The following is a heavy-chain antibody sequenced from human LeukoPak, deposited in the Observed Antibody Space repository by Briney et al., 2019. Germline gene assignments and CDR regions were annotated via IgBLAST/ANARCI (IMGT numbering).Heavy chain of an antibody. D-gene: IGHD3-10*01. J-gene: IGHJ4*02. CDR2: ISYDGSNK. Sequence: GGSLRLSCAASGFTFSDYYMSWIRQAPGKGLEWVAVISYDGSNKYYADSVKGRFTISRDNSKNTLYLQMNSLRAEDTAVYYCAKDRLWFGELFHGLDYWGQGTLVTVSS. CDR1: GFTFSDYY. V-gene: IGHV3-30*18. CDR3: AKDRLWFGELFHGLDY.